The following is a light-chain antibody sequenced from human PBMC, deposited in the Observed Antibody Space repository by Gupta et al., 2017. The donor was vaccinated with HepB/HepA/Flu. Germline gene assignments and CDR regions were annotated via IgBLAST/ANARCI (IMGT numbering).Light chain of an antibody. CDR3: QQYDTSPRT. CDR1: QCVLYSSNNKNY. Sequence: DIVMTQSPDSLAVSLGERATINCKSSQCVLYSSNNKNYLAWYQQKPGQPPKLLIYWASTRESGVPDRFSGSGSGTDFTFTISSLQAEDVADYFCQQYDTSPRTFGQGTRLEIK. J-gene: IGKJ1*01. V-gene: IGKV4-1*01. CDR2: WAS.